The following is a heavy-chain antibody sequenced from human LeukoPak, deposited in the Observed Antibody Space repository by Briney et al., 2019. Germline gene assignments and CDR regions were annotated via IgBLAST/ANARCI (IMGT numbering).Heavy chain of an antibody. D-gene: IGHD2-15*01. Sequence: SETLSLTCTVSGGSISSYYWSWIRQPPGKGLEWIGYIYYSGSTNQNPSLKSRVTISVDTSKKQFSLKLSSVTAADTAVYYCAREYCSGGNCYFDFWGQGTLVTVSS. CDR2: IYYSGST. V-gene: IGHV4-59*08. CDR3: AREYCSGGNCYFDF. J-gene: IGHJ4*02. CDR1: GGSISSYY.